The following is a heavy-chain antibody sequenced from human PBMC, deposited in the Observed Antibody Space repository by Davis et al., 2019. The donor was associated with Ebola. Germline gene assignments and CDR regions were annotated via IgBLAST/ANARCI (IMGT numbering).Heavy chain of an antibody. CDR3: ARHRAVESTDDIVYNYYYGMDV. V-gene: IGHV1-18*04. CDR2: ISAYNGNT. D-gene: IGHD3-9*01. J-gene: IGHJ6*02. CDR1: GYTFTSYG. Sequence: ASVKVSCKASGYTFTSYGISWVRQAPGQGLEWMGWISAYNGNTNYAQKLQGRVTMTTDTSTSTAYMELRSLRSDDTAVYYCARHRAVESTDDIVYNYYYGMDVWGQGTTVTVSS.